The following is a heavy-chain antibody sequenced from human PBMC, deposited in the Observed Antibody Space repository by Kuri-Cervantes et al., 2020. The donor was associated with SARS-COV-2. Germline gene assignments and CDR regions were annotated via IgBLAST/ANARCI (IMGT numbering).Heavy chain of an antibody. CDR1: GGTFSSYA. J-gene: IGHJ6*02. V-gene: IGHV1-18*01. CDR3: ARDRPYGGMDV. D-gene: IGHD3-16*01. Sequence: SVKVSCKASGGTFSSYAISWVRQAPGQGLEWMGWISAYNGNTNYAQKLQGRVTMTTDTSTSTAYMELRSLRSDDTAVYYCARDRPYGGMDVWGQGTTVTVSS. CDR2: ISAYNGNT.